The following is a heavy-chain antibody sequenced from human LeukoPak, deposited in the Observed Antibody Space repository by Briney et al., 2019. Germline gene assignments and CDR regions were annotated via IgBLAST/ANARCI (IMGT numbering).Heavy chain of an antibody. J-gene: IGHJ4*02. CDR3: ARQVGYAGDY. CDR2: IYYSGST. V-gene: IGHV4-59*05. D-gene: IGHD5-18*01. Sequence: PSETLSLTCTVSGGSISSYYWSWIRQPPGKGLEWIGSIYYSGSTYYNPSLKSRVTISVDTSKNQFSLKLSSVTAADTAVYYCARQVGYAGDYWGQGTLVTVSS. CDR1: GGSISSYY.